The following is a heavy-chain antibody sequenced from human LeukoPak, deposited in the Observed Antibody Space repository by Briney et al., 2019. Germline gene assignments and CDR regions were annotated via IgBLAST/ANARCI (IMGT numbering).Heavy chain of an antibody. CDR1: GGSISSGGYY. D-gene: IGHD3-10*01. Sequence: PSQTLSLTCTVSGGSISSGGYYWSWIRQHPGKGLEWIGYIYYSGSTYYNPSLKSRVTISEDTSKNQFSLKLSSVTAADTAVYYCASHGSGSYYRYFDLWGRGTPVTVSS. CDR2: IYYSGST. V-gene: IGHV4-31*03. CDR3: ASHGSGSYYRYFDL. J-gene: IGHJ2*01.